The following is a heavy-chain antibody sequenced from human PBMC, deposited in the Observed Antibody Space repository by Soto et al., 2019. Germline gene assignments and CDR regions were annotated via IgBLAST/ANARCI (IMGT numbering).Heavy chain of an antibody. CDR3: ARGPSGCYDSSGYSLFDY. J-gene: IGHJ4*02. CDR2: IYYSGST. D-gene: IGHD3-22*01. Sequence: SETLSLTCTVSGGSISSGGYYWSWIRQHPGKGLEWIGYIYYSGSTYYNPSLKSRVTISVDTSKNQFSLKLSSVTAADTAVYYCARGPSGCYDSSGYSLFDYWGQGTLVTVSS. V-gene: IGHV4-31*02. CDR1: GGSISSGGYY.